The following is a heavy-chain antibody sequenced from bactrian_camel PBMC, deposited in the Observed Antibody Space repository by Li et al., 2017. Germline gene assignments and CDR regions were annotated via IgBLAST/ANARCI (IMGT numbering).Heavy chain of an antibody. J-gene: IGHJ4*01. CDR1: GSFHSTWC. V-gene: IGHV3S53*01. Sequence: VQLVESGGGSVQAGGSLRLTCEGSGSFHSTWCMGWFRQAPGKQREGVAAIRRDGTTSYTDSVKGRFTISHDSAKNSLYLQMNSLKPEDTAIYYCASDPGRSGDFCYARARSFAYQGQGTQVTVS. D-gene: IGHD2*01. CDR2: IRRDGTT.